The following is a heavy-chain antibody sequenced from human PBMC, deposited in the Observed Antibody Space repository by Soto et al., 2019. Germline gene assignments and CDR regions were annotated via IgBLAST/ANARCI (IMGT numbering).Heavy chain of an antibody. CDR1: GFTFDDYA. CDR3: AQEIQWFYGYSSCWNRAHYYGMVV. J-gene: IGHJ6*02. V-gene: IGHV3-9*01. Sequence: SLRLSCAASGFTFDDYAMHWVRQAPGKGLEWVSGISWNSGSIGYADSVKGRFTISRDNAKNSLYLQMNSLRAEATALYYCAQEIQWFYGYSSCWNRAHYYGMVVWCQTTTVTVSS. D-gene: IGHD6-13*01. CDR2: ISWNSGSI.